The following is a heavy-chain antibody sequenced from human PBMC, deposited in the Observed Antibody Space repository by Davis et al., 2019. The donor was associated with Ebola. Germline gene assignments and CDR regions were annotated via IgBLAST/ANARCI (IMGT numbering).Heavy chain of an antibody. CDR2: IKQDGSEK. V-gene: IGHV3-7*01. J-gene: IGHJ4*02. CDR3: ARDYGVTWLPHGF. CDR1: GFTFSSYW. D-gene: IGHD5-12*01. Sequence: GESLKISCAASGFTFSSYWMNWVRQAPGKGLEWVANIKQDGSEKYYVDSVKGRFTISRDNAKNSLYLQMNSLRAEDTAVYYCARDYGVTWLPHGFWGQGTLVTVSS.